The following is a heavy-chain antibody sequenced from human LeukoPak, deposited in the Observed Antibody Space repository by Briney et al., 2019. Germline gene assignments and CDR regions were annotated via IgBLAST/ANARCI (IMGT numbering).Heavy chain of an antibody. CDR1: GGSFSGYY. CDR2: INHNGST. V-gene: IGHV4-34*01. J-gene: IGHJ6*04. D-gene: IGHD3-10*01. CDR3: ARDRKGSGSYPYYYYYGMDV. Sequence: SETLSLTCAVYGGSFSGYYWSWIRQPPGKGLEWIGEINHNGSTNYNPSLKSRVTISVDTSKNQFSLKLSSVTAADTAVYYCARDRKGSGSYPYYYYYGMDVWGKGTTVTVSS.